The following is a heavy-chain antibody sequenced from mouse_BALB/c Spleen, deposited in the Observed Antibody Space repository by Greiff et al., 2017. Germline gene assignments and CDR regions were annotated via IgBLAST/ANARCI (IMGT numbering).Heavy chain of an antibody. Sequence: EVQLQQSGPSLVKPSQTLSLTCSVTGDSITSGYWNWIRKFPGNKLEYMGYISYSGSTYYNPSLKSRISITRDTSKNQYYLQLNSVTTEDTAAYYCARSYGSRDAMDYWGQGTSVTVSA. CDR2: ISYSGST. D-gene: IGHD1-1*01. J-gene: IGHJ4*01. V-gene: IGHV3-8*02. CDR3: ARSYGSRDAMDY. CDR1: GDSITSGY.